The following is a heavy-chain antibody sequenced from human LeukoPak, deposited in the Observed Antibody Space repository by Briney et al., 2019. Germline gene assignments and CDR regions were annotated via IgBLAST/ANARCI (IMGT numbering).Heavy chain of an antibody. J-gene: IGHJ4*02. CDR2: INNSGST. Sequence: SESLSLTCAVYGASFSDSYWSWIRQSPGKGLEWIGEINNSGSTSYNPSFNSRVIMSVDRSKNQFSLRLTSVTAADPAVYYCARGRYGPRLGNWGQGTLVTVSS. D-gene: IGHD3-16*01. CDR3: ARGRYGPRLGN. V-gene: IGHV4-34*01. CDR1: GASFSDSY.